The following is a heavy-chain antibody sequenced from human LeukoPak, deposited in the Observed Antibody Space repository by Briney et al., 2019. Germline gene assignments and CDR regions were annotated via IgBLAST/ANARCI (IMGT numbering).Heavy chain of an antibody. Sequence: GGSLRLSCAASGFTFSNYSMNWVRQAPGKGLEWVSSINSSSSDIYYEDSVKGRFTISRDNAKNSLYLQMNSLRAEDTAVYYCAREMPRYYYGSGSYALDAFDIWGQGTMVTVSS. J-gene: IGHJ3*02. CDR1: GFTFSNYS. V-gene: IGHV3-21*01. CDR3: AREMPRYYYGSGSYALDAFDI. D-gene: IGHD3-10*01. CDR2: INSSSSDI.